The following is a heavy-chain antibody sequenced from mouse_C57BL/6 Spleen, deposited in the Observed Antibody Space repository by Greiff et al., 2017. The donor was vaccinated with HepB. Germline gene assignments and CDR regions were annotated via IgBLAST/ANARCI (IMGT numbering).Heavy chain of an antibody. CDR1: GYAFSSSW. CDR2: IYPGDGDT. D-gene: IGHD1-1*01. V-gene: IGHV1-82*01. J-gene: IGHJ4*01. CDR3: ARSYYGSFYAMDY. Sequence: QVQLQQSGPELVKPGASVKISCKASGYAFSSSWMNWVKQRPGKGLEWIGRIYPGDGDTNYNGKFKGKATLTADKSSSTAYMQLSSLTSEESAVYFCARSYYGSFYAMDYWGQGTSVTVSS.